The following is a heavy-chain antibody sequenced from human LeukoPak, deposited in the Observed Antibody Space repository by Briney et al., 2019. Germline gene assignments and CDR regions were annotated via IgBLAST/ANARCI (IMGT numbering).Heavy chain of an antibody. J-gene: IGHJ6*03. CDR3: AQGGGWSWSYYYHYMVV. CDR1: GFTFSNYG. D-gene: IGHD3-10*01. Sequence: GGSLRLSCAASGFTFSNYGMHWVGQAPGKGREGVAVIRYDGSNKYYADSVKGRFTIYRDNSKNTLDLQMKSLRADDTAVYYCAQGGGWSWSYYYHYMVVWGKGTTVSVAS. V-gene: IGHV3-30*02. CDR2: IRYDGSNK.